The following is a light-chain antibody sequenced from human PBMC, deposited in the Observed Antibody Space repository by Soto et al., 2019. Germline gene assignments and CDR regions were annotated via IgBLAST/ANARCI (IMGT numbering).Light chain of an antibody. CDR1: QTIASH. Sequence: DIEMTQSPSSLSASVGDRVTITCRASQTIASHLNWYQQKPGEAPKLLIYAASSLQSGVPSRFSGTSSGTTFTLIISSLQPEDFATYSCQQSPTFPLTFGPGTRVEIK. J-gene: IGKJ3*01. V-gene: IGKV1-39*01. CDR3: QQSPTFPLT. CDR2: AAS.